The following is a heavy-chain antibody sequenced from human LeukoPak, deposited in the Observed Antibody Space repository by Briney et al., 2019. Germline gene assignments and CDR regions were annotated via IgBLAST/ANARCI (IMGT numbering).Heavy chain of an antibody. J-gene: IGHJ4*02. CDR1: GFTLTGYA. CDR3: AGRHSSGWYFFDF. D-gene: IGHD6-19*01. V-gene: IGHV3-23*01. CDR2: ISGGAIAT. Sequence: GSLRLSCAASGFTLTGYAMNWVRQAPGKGLEWVSGISGGAIATYYADSVKGRFTISRDTSKNTLYLQMDSLRAEDTAVYYCAGRHSSGWYFFDFWGQGTLVTVSS.